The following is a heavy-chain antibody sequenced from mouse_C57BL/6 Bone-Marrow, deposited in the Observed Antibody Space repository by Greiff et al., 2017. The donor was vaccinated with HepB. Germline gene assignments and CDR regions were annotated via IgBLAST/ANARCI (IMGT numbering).Heavy chain of an antibody. Sequence: EVKLMESGPELVKPGASVKISCKASGYSFTGYYMNWVKQSPEKSLEWIGEINPSTGGTTYNQKFKAKATLTVDKSSSTAYMQLKSLTSEDSAVYYCASYYDGFAYWGQGTLVTVSA. CDR2: INPSTGGT. J-gene: IGHJ3*01. V-gene: IGHV1-42*01. CDR3: ASYYDGFAY. CDR1: GYSFTGYY. D-gene: IGHD2-4*01.